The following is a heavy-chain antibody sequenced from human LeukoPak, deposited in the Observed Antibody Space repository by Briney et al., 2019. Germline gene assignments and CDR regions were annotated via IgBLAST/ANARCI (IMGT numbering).Heavy chain of an antibody. D-gene: IGHD3-10*01. Sequence: PGGSLRLSCAASGFTFSSYSMNWVREAPGKGLEWVSYISSSSSTIYYADSVKGRFTISRDNAKNSLYLQMNSLRDEDTAVYYCARDLGFAHRMVRGVLDYWGQGTLVTVSS. CDR3: ARDLGFAHRMVRGVLDY. CDR2: ISSSSSTI. J-gene: IGHJ4*02. CDR1: GFTFSSYS. V-gene: IGHV3-48*02.